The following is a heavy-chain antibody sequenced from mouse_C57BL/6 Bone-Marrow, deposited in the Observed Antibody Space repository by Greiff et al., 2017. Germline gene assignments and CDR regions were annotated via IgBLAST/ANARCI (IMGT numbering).Heavy chain of an antibody. Sequence: VQLQQSGAELARPGASVKLSCKASGYTFTSYGISWVKQRTGQGLEWIGEIYPRSGNTYYNEKFKGKATLTADKSSSTAYMELRSLTSEDSAVYFCARSKITTVVDYYAMDYWGQGTSVTVSS. D-gene: IGHD1-1*01. V-gene: IGHV1-81*01. CDR3: ARSKITTVVDYYAMDY. CDR1: GYTFTSYG. J-gene: IGHJ4*01. CDR2: IYPRSGNT.